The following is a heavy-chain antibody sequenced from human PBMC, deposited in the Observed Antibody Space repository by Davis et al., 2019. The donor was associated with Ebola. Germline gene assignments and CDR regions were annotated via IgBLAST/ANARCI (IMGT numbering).Heavy chain of an antibody. CDR2: IYHGGIS. Sequence: MPSETLSLTCAVSGCSISSSNWRLSVRQPPGKGPECIGEIYHGGISNYNPSLKSRVTMSLDKSKNQFSLTLYSVTAADTAVYYCARDGYDILTGEMHYFDYWGQGTLVTVSS. V-gene: IGHV4-4*02. J-gene: IGHJ4*02. D-gene: IGHD3-9*01. CDR3: ARDGYDILTGEMHYFDY. CDR1: GCSISSSNW.